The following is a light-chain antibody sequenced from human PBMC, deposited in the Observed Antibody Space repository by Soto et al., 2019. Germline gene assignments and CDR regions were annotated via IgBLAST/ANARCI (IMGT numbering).Light chain of an antibody. J-gene: IGLJ1*01. Sequence: QSVLTQPASVSGSPGQSITISCTGTSSDVGSYNLVSWYQQHPGKAPKVMIYEVSKRPSGVSNRFSGSKSGNTASLTISGLQAEDEADYYCCSHGGSYVFGPGTKVTVL. CDR1: SSDVGSYNL. V-gene: IGLV2-23*02. CDR2: EVS. CDR3: CSHGGSYV.